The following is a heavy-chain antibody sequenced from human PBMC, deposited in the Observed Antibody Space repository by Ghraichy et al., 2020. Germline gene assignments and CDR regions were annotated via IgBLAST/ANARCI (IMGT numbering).Heavy chain of an antibody. CDR3: AKGGRDGYISILDY. Sequence: GGSLRLSCAASGFTFSNYAMTWVRQAPGKGLDWVSSITSNGGTTYYADSVKGRFTISRDNSKNTLYLQMNSLRAEDTAVYYCAKGGRDGYISILDYWGQGTLVTVSS. V-gene: IGHV3-23*01. D-gene: IGHD5-24*01. CDR2: ITSNGGTT. CDR1: GFTFSNYA. J-gene: IGHJ4*02.